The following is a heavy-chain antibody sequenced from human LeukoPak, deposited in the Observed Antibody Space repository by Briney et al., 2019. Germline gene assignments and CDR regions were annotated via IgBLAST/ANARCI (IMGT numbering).Heavy chain of an antibody. V-gene: IGHV3-20*04. D-gene: IGHD1-26*01. J-gene: IGHJ3*02. CDR1: GFTFDDYG. CDR3: ARGEILGGAFDI. CDR2: INWNGGST. Sequence: PGGSLTLSCAASGFTFDDYGMSWVRQAPGKGLEWVSGINWNGGSTGYADSVKGRFTISRANDKNSLYLQMNSLRAEDTALYYCARGEILGGAFDIWGQGTMVTVSS.